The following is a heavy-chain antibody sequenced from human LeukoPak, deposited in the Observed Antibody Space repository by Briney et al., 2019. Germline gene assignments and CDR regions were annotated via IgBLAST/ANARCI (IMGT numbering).Heavy chain of an antibody. CDR1: GYTFTSYA. D-gene: IGHD3-16*02. CDR2: INAGNGNT. CDR3: ARDFDSYGYKGYY. J-gene: IGHJ4*01. Sequence: ASVKVSCKASGYTFTSYAMHWVRQAPGQRLEWMGWINAGNGNTKYSQKFEARATITADKSTTTAYLELSSLRSEDTAVYYCARDFDSYGYKGYYWGHGTLVTVSS. V-gene: IGHV1-3*01.